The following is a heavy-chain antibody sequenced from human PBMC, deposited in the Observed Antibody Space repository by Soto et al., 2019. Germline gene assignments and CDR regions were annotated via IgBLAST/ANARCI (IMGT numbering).Heavy chain of an antibody. Sequence: ASVKVSCKASGYTFTSYYMHWVRQAPGQGLEWMGIINPSGGSTSHAQKFQGRVTMTRDTSTSTVYMELSSLRSEDTAVYYCASIPMTTGAFDIWGQGTMVTVSS. J-gene: IGHJ3*02. CDR1: GYTFTSYY. CDR2: INPSGGST. CDR3: ASIPMTTGAFDI. V-gene: IGHV1-46*03.